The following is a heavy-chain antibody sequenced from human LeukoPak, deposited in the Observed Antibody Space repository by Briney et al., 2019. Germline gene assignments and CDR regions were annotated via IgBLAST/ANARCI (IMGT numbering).Heavy chain of an antibody. CDR1: GFTFSSYA. Sequence: QAGGSLRLSCAASGFTFSSYAMSWVRQAPGKGLEWVSAISGSGGSTYYADSVKGRFTISRDNSKNTLYLQMNSLRAEDTAVYYCAKGTGISHVDTAIFTTTGLLSYGMDVWGQGTTVAVSS. J-gene: IGHJ6*02. CDR3: AKGTGISHVDTAIFTTTGLLSYGMDV. V-gene: IGHV3-23*01. CDR2: ISGSGGST. D-gene: IGHD5-18*01.